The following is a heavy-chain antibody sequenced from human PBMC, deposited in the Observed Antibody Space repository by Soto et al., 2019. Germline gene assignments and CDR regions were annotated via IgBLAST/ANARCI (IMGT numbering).Heavy chain of an antibody. Sequence: ESLRLSCAASGFTFSSYSMNWVRQAPGKGLEWVSYISSSSSTIYYADSVKGRFTISRDNAKNSLYLQMNSLRDEDTAVYYCARDPADPYCGGDCRTDAFDIWGQGTMVTVS. CDR2: ISSSSSTI. CDR3: ARDPADPYCGGDCRTDAFDI. J-gene: IGHJ3*02. V-gene: IGHV3-48*02. D-gene: IGHD2-21*02. CDR1: GFTFSSYS.